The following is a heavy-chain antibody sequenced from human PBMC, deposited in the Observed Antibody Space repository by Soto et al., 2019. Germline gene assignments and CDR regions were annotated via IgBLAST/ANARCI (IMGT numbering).Heavy chain of an antibody. CDR2: IYYSGST. CDR3: ARAVLDDYGDFNWFDP. V-gene: IGHV4-31*03. D-gene: IGHD4-17*01. CDR1: GGSISSGGYY. Sequence: QVQLQESGPGLVKPSQTLSLTCTVSGGSISSGGYYWSWIRQHPGKGLEWIGYIYYSGSTYYNPSLQSRVTISVDTSKNQFSLKLSSVTAADTAVYYCARAVLDDYGDFNWFDPWGQGTLVTVSS. J-gene: IGHJ5*02.